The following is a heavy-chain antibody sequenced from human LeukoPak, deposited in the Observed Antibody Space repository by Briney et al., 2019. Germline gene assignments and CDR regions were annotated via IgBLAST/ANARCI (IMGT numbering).Heavy chain of an antibody. D-gene: IGHD3-10*01. Sequence: ASVKVSCKASGYTFTGYYMHWVRQAPGQGLEWMGWIDPSTGGTNYAQNFQGRVTMTRDTSTTTVYMELSSLKSGDTAVYHCARGNNYGSGSLFYGWGQGTLVTVSS. J-gene: IGHJ4*02. CDR2: IDPSTGGT. CDR3: ARGNNYGSGSLFYG. V-gene: IGHV1-2*02. CDR1: GYTFTGYY.